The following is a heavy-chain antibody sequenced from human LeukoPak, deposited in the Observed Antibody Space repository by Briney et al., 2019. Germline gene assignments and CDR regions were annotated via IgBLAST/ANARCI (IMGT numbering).Heavy chain of an antibody. Sequence: GGSLRLSCAASGFTFSSYGMHWVRQAPGKGLEWVAFIRYDGSNKYYADSVKGRFTISRDNSKNTLYLQMNSLRAEDTAVYYCANCEHEEGELLSFDYWGQGTLVTVSS. CDR3: ANCEHEEGELLSFDY. CDR2: IRYDGSNK. V-gene: IGHV3-30*02. CDR1: GFTFSSYG. J-gene: IGHJ4*02. D-gene: IGHD1-26*01.